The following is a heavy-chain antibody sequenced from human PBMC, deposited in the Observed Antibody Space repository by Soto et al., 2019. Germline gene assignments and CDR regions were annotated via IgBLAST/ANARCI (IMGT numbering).Heavy chain of an antibody. CDR2: IYHSGST. V-gene: IGHV4-4*02. D-gene: IGHD2-21*02. CDR1: GGSISISHW. CDR3: VRDADETAIVPAPWLV. Sequence: QVHLQESGPGLVNPSGTLTLTCAVSGGSISISHWWGWVRQAPGKGLEWIGEIYHSGSTNYNPSLKSRITMSVDKSKNQFSVNLSSVTAADTAVYYCVRDADETAIVPAPWLVWGRGTMVTVSS. J-gene: IGHJ6*02.